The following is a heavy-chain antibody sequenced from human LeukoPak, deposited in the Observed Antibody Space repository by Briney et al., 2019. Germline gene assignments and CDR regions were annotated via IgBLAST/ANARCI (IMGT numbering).Heavy chain of an antibody. V-gene: IGHV3-20*04. Sequence: GGSLRLSCAASGLTFDDYGMSWVRQAPGKGLAWVSGINWNGGSTVYADSVKGRFTISRDNAKNSLYLQMNSLRAEDTALYYCARDLVAVAGTLRFDPWGQGTLVTVSS. CDR1: GLTFDDYG. CDR2: INWNGGST. J-gene: IGHJ5*02. CDR3: ARDLVAVAGTLRFDP. D-gene: IGHD6-19*01.